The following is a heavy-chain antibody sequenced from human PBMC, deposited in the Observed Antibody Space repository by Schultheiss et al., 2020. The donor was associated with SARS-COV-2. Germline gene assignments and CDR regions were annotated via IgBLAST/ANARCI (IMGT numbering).Heavy chain of an antibody. CDR1: GFTFSSYW. CDR3: ARSYRYCSSTSCSGWFDP. CDR2: INSDGSST. V-gene: IGHV3-74*01. D-gene: IGHD2-2*01. J-gene: IGHJ5*02. Sequence: GGSLRLSCAASGFTFSSYWMHWVRQAPGKGLVWVSRINSDGSSTSYADSVKGRFTISRDNAKNTLYLQMNSLRAEDTAVYYCARSYRYCSSTSCSGWFDPWGQGTLVTVSS.